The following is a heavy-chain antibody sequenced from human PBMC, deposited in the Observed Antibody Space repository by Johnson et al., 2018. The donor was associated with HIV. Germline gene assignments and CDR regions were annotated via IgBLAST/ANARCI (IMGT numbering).Heavy chain of an antibody. J-gene: IGHJ3*02. CDR3: AARIAVADDDAFDI. D-gene: IGHD6-19*01. V-gene: IGHV3-NL1*01. CDR2: IHSGGTT. CDR1: GFTFSSYG. Sequence: QVQLVESGGGVVQPGRSLRLSCAASGFTFSSYGMHWVRQAPGKGLEWVSLIHSGGTTFYADSVRGRFTISRDNSKNTLYLQMNSLRAEDTAVYYCAARIAVADDDAFDIWGQGTMVTVSS.